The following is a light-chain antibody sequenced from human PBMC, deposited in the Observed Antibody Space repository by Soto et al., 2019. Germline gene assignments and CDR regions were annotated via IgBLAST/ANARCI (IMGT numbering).Light chain of an antibody. J-gene: IGKJ4*01. CDR2: GAS. V-gene: IGKV3-20*01. CDR3: QQCGTSPLT. Sequence: EIVLTQSPGTLSLSPGERATLSCRASQSVTSSYLAWYQQRPGQAPRLLIYGASSRATGIPDRFSGSGSGTDFTLTISRLEPEDFAGYYCQQCGTSPLTFGGGTKLEIK. CDR1: QSVTSSY.